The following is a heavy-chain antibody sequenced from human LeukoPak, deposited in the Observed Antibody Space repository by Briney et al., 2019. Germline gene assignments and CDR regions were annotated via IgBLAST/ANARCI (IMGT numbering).Heavy chain of an antibody. CDR1: GYTLTELS. CDR3: ATGRVFSRWERRSSGAAFDI. Sequence: ASVKVSCKVSGYTLTELSMHWARQAPGKGLEWMGGFDPEDGETIYAQKFQGRVTMTEDTSTDTAYMELSSLRSEDTAVYYCATGRVFSRWERRSSGAAFDIWGQGTMVTVSS. CDR2: FDPEDGET. V-gene: IGHV1-24*01. D-gene: IGHD4-23*01. J-gene: IGHJ3*02.